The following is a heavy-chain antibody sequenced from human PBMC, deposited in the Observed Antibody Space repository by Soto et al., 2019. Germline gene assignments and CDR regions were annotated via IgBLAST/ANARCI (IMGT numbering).Heavy chain of an antibody. CDR2: IYYNGNT. J-gene: IGHJ4*02. CDR1: GGSMIPSY. D-gene: IGHD6-19*01. Sequence: PSETLSLTCTVSGGSMIPSYWSWIRQPPGNGLVWIGYIYYNGNTNYNASLNSRVTFSVETSKNQFSLQLSFLSAADTAVYFCARGGWSLDFWGRGILVTVSS. CDR3: ARGGWSLDF. V-gene: IGHV4-59*01.